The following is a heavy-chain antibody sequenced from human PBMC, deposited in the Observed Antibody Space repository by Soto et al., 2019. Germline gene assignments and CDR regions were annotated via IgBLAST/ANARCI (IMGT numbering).Heavy chain of an antibody. V-gene: IGHV3-33*01. D-gene: IGHD3-22*01. CDR2: IWYDGSNK. CDR3: ARDAPPRDYYDSSSNYFDY. J-gene: IGHJ4*02. Sequence: GGSLRLSCAASGFTFSSYGMHWVRQAPGKGLEWVAVIWYDGSNKYYADSVKGRFTISRDNSKNTLYLQMNSLRAEDTAVYYCARDAPPRDYYDSSSNYFDYWGQGTLVTVS. CDR1: GFTFSSYG.